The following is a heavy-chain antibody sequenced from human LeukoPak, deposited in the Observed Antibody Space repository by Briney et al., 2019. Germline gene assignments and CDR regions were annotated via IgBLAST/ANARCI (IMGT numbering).Heavy chain of an antibody. J-gene: IGHJ3*02. V-gene: IGHV1-18*01. Sequence: GASVKVSCKASGYTFTNYGISWVRQAPGQGLEWMGWISAYNGNTNYAQKLQGRVTMTTDTSTSTDYMELRSLRSDDAAVYYCARGRGYSYGRHAFDIWGQGTMVTVSS. CDR2: ISAYNGNT. CDR1: GYTFTNYG. D-gene: IGHD5-18*01. CDR3: ARGRGYSYGRHAFDI.